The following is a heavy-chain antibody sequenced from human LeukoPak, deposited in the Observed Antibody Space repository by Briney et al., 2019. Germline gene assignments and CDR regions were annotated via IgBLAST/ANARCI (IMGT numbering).Heavy chain of an antibody. CDR1: GGTFSSYA. J-gene: IGHJ6*02. V-gene: IGHV1-69*04. CDR3: ARDGGYSSGWYGRNGMDV. CDR2: IIPILGIA. Sequence: ASVKVPCKASGGTFSSYAISWVRQAPGQGLEWMGKIIPILGIANNAQKFQGRVTITADKSTSTAYMELSSLRSEDTAVYYCARDGGYSSGWYGRNGMDVWGQGTTVTVSS. D-gene: IGHD6-19*01.